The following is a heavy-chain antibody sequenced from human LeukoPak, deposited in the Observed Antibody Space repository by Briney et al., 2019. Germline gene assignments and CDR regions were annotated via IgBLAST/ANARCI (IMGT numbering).Heavy chain of an antibody. D-gene: IGHD5-18*01. CDR2: IIVSGGST. J-gene: IGHJ5*02. CDR1: GFSFRTSE. V-gene: IGHV3-23*01. Sequence: GGSLRLSCAASGFSFRTSEVNWFRQAPGKGLEWVSAIIVSGGSTYYADSVKGRFTISRDNSKNTLYLQMNSLRAEDTAVYYCANTLADTAMVTPWFDPWGQGTLVTVSS. CDR3: ANTLADTAMVTPWFDP.